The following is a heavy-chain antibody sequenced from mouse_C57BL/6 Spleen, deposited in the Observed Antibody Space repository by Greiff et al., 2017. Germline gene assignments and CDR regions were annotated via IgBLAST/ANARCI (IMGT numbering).Heavy chain of an antibody. CDR1: GFSFNTYA. D-gene: IGHD2-4*01. CDR3: VRPQYDYDEAWFAY. J-gene: IGHJ3*01. V-gene: IGHV10-1*01. Sequence: GGGLVQPKGSLKLSCAASGFSFNTYAMNWVRQAPGKGLEWVARIRSKSNNYATYYADSVKDRFTISRDDSESMLYLQMNNLKTEDTAMYYCVRPQYDYDEAWFAYWGQGTLVTVSA. CDR2: IRSKSNNYAT.